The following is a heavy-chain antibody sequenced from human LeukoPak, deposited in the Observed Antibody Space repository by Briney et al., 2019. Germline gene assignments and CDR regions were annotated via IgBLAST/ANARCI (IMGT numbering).Heavy chain of an antibody. CDR3: ARDQGSSSWYYFDY. J-gene: IGHJ4*02. CDR1: VYTFTVYY. Sequence: ASVKVSFKSSVYTFTVYYMHWVRQAPGQGLEWMGWINPNSGGTDYAQKFQGRVTMTRDTSISTAYMELTRLRSDDTAVYYCARDQGSSSWYYFDYWGQGTLLTVSS. CDR2: INPNSGGT. D-gene: IGHD6-13*01. V-gene: IGHV1-2*02.